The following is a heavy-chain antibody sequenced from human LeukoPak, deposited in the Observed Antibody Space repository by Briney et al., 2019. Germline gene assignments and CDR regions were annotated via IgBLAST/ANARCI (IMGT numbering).Heavy chain of an antibody. CDR1: GYTFTSYG. CDR3: VRDRRFSSGLSYYYYGMDV. D-gene: IGHD5-18*01. J-gene: IGHJ6*02. Sequence: ASVKVSCKTFGYTFTSYGISWVRQAPGQGLEWVGWISAFNGYTNYIQKFKGRVTMTTDTSTSTAYMELRSLRSDDTAVYYCVRDRRFSSGLSYYYYGMDVWGQGTTVTVSS. CDR2: ISAFNGYT. V-gene: IGHV1-18*01.